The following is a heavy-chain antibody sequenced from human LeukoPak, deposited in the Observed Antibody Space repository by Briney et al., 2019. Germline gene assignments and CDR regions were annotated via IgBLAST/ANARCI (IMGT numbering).Heavy chain of an antibody. J-gene: IGHJ4*02. V-gene: IGHV3-11*01. CDR2: ISSSGSTI. CDR3: ARDVTSWDYDSSGYGY. D-gene: IGHD3-22*01. CDR1: GFTFSDYY. Sequence: AGGSLRLSCAASGFTFSDYYMSWVRQAPGKGLERVSYISSSGSTIYYADSVKGRFTISRDNAKNSLYLQMNSLRAEDTAVYYCARDVTSWDYDSSGYGYWGQGTLVTVSS.